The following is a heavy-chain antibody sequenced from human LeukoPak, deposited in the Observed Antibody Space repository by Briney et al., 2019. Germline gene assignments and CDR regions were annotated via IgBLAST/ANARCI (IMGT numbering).Heavy chain of an antibody. CDR3: ARADCSGGSCNSDYYYYGMDV. D-gene: IGHD2-15*01. V-gene: IGHV4-39*07. J-gene: IGHJ6*02. Sequence: SETLSLTCTVSGGSISSSSYYWGWIRQPPGKGLEWIGSIYYSGSTYYNPSLKSRVTISVDTSKNQFSLKLSSVTAADTAVYYCARADCSGGSCNSDYYYYGMDVWGQGTTVTVSS. CDR2: IYYSGST. CDR1: GGSISSSSYY.